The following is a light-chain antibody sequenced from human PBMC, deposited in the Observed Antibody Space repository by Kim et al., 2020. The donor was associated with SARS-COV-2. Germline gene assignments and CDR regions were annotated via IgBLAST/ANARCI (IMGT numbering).Light chain of an antibody. J-gene: IGKJ2*01. CDR2: ATS. Sequence: DIVLTQSPGTLSLSPGERATLSCRASQSVKSRFLAWYQQKGGQAPRVITYATSIRATGIPDRFSGSGSGTDFTLTISRLEAEDSAVYYCQQYAPSQGYPFGQGTKVDIK. CDR1: QSVKSRF. CDR3: QQYAPSQGYP. V-gene: IGKV3-20*01.